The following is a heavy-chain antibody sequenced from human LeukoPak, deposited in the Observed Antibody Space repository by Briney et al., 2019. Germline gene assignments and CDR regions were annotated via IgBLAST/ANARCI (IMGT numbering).Heavy chain of an antibody. J-gene: IGHJ6*04. CDR1: RGSTISRSYY. V-gene: IGHV4-39*01. D-gene: IGHD3-22*01. Sequence: SETLSDTRTVSRGSTISRSYYSGWTRHPPGGGLGWLGSIYYSGSTYYSPTLKSRVTISVGTSKNQFSLKLSSVTAADTAVYYCTSLSITMIVVADVWGKGTMVTVSS. CDR2: IYYSGST. CDR3: TSLSITMIVVADV.